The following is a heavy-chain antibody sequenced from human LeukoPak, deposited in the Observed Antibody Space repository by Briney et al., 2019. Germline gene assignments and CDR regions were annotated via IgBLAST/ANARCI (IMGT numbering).Heavy chain of an antibody. CDR3: AKSLGYSYGHPFDY. CDR2: ISGSGGST. J-gene: IGHJ4*02. Sequence: GGSLRLSCAASGFTFSSYAMSWVRQAPGKGLEWVPAISGSGGSTYYADSVKGRFTISRDNSKNTLYLQMNSLRAEDTAVYYCAKSLGYSYGHPFDYWGQGTLVTVSS. D-gene: IGHD5-18*01. CDR1: GFTFSSYA. V-gene: IGHV3-23*01.